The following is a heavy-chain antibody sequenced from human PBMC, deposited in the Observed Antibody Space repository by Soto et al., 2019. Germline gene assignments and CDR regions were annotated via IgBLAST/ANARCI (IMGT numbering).Heavy chain of an antibody. CDR3: ASRVGDGYDFWSGYDYYYYGMDV. J-gene: IGHJ6*02. V-gene: IGHV1-46*01. CDR1: GYTFTSYY. CDR2: INPSGGST. D-gene: IGHD3-3*01. Sequence: ASVKVSCKASGYTFTSYYMHWVRQAPGQGLEWMGIINPSGGSTSYAQKFQGRVTMTRDTSTSTVYMELSSLRSEDTAVYYCASRVGDGYDFWSGYDYYYYGMDVWGQGTTVTV.